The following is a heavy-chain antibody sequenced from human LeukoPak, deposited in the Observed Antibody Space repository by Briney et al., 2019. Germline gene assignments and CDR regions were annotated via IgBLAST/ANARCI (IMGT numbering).Heavy chain of an antibody. CDR1: GGSISNYY. V-gene: IGHV4-59*01. J-gene: IGHJ3*02. CDR2: IYYSGSA. Sequence: PSETLSLTCTVSGGSISNYYWSWARQPPGKGLEWIGYIYYSGSANYNPSLRSRVTMSVDTPKNQFSLKLNSVTPADTAVYYCARDGGCGSSTGCYTDAFHIWGQGTMVTVSS. D-gene: IGHD2-2*02. CDR3: ARDGGCGSSTGCYTDAFHI.